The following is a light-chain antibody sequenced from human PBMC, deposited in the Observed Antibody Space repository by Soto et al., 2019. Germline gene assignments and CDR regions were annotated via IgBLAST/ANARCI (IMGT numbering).Light chain of an antibody. Sequence: QSVLTQPRSVSGSPGQSVTISCTGTSSDVGGYKYVSWYQQYPGKAPQLMIYDVNERPSGVPYRFSGSKSGNTASLTISGLQAEDEADYYCCSYAGTYTGVFGGGTKVTVL. V-gene: IGLV2-11*01. J-gene: IGLJ3*02. CDR1: SSDVGGYKY. CDR3: CSYAGTYTGV. CDR2: DVN.